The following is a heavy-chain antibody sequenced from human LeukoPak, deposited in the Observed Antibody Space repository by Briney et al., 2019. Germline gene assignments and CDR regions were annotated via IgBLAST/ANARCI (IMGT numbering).Heavy chain of an antibody. CDR1: GFPFSSYS. D-gene: IGHD6-19*01. CDR2: IYDSGTT. Sequence: PGGSLRLSCAASGFPFSSYSMTWVRQAPGKGLEWVSVIYDSGTTYYADSVKGRFLIFRDTSKNTVDLQMNSLRVEDTAVYYCAGRRSSGWYAYWGQGTLVTVSS. V-gene: IGHV3-53*01. CDR3: AGRRSSGWYAY. J-gene: IGHJ4*02.